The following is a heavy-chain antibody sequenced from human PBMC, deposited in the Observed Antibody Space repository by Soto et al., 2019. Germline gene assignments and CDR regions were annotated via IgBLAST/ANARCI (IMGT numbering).Heavy chain of an antibody. CDR1: GYTFTGYY. J-gene: IGHJ6*02. V-gene: IGHV1-2*02. CDR3: ARATTGTRYYYYGMDV. CDR2: INPNSGGT. D-gene: IGHD1-1*01. Sequence: ASVKVSCKASGYTFTGYYMHLVRQAPGQRLEWMGWINPNSGGTNYAQKFQGRVTMTRDTSISTAYMELSRLRSDDTAVYYCARATTGTRYYYYGMDVWGQGTTVTVSS.